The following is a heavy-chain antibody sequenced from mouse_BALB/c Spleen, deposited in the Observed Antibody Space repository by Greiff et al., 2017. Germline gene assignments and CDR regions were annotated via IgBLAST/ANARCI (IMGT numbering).Heavy chain of an antibody. CDR3: ARYDYDRYAMDY. V-gene: IGHV1S127*01. D-gene: IGHD2-4*01. J-gene: IGHJ4*01. CDR1: GYSFTSYW. Sequence: DQLQQSGPQLVRPGASVKISCKASGYSFTSYWMHWVKQRPGQGLEWIGMIDPSDSETRLNQKFKDKATLTVDKSSSTAYMQLSSPTSEDSAVYYCARYDYDRYAMDYWGQGTSVTVSS. CDR2: IDPSDSET.